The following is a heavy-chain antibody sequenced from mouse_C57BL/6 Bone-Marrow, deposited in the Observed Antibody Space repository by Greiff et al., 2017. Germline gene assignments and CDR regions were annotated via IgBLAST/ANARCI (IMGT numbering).Heavy chain of an antibody. D-gene: IGHD1-1*01. CDR1: GYTFTSYW. Sequence: QVQLQQPGAELVKPGASVKLSCKASGYTFTSYWMHWVKQRPGQGLEWIGMIPPNSGSTNYNEKFKSKATLTVDKSSSTAYMQLSSLTSEDSAVYYCARDTTVVAHWYFDVWGTGTTVTVSS. CDR2: IPPNSGST. V-gene: IGHV1-64*01. CDR3: ARDTTVVAHWYFDV. J-gene: IGHJ1*03.